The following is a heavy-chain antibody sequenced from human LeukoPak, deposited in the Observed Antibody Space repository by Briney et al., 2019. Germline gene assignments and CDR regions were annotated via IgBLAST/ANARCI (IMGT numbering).Heavy chain of an antibody. CDR2: IYYSGST. D-gene: IGHD2-15*01. J-gene: IGHJ4*02. CDR3: AREGGSGPSFDY. V-gene: IGHV4-59*12. Sequence: SETLSLTCTVSGGSISSYYWSWIRQPPGKGLEWIGYIYYSGSTNYNPSLKSRVTISVDTSKNQFSLKLSSVTAADTAVYYCAREGGSGPSFDYWGQGTLVTVSS. CDR1: GGSISSYY.